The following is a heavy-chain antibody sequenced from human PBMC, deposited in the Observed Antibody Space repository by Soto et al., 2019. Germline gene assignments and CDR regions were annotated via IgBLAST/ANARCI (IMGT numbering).Heavy chain of an antibody. CDR3: ARDTDWNDVTASAFDI. Sequence: ASVKVSCKASGYTFTSYYMHWVRQAPGQGLEWMGIINPSGGSTSYAQKFQGRVTMTRDTSTSTVYMELSSLRSEDTAVYYCARDTDWNDVTASAFDIWGQGTMVTVSS. D-gene: IGHD1-1*01. V-gene: IGHV1-46*01. CDR1: GYTFTSYY. CDR2: INPSGGST. J-gene: IGHJ3*02.